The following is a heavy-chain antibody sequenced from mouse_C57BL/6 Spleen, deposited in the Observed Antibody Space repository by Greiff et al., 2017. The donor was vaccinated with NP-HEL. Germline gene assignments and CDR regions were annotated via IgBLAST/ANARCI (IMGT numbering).Heavy chain of an antibody. CDR2: IDPETGGT. D-gene: IGHD2-3*01. V-gene: IGHV1-15*01. Sequence: QVQLQQSGAELVRPGASVTLSCKASGYTFTDYEMHWVKQTPVHGLEWIGAIDPETGGTAYNQKFKGKAILTADKSSSTAYMELSSLTAEDSAVYYGTRSYEFSTLYAMDYWGKGTSVTVSS. J-gene: IGHJ4*01. CDR3: TRSYEFSTLYAMDY. CDR1: GYTFTDYE.